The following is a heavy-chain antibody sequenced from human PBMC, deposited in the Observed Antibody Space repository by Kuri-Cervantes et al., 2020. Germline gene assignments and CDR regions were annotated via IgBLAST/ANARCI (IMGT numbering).Heavy chain of an antibody. V-gene: IGHV1-2*02. CDR1: GYTSTGYY. D-gene: IGHD1-14*01. J-gene: IGHJ4*02. Sequence: ASVKVSCKASGYTSTGYYMHWVRQAPGQGLEWMGWINPNSGGTNYAQKFQGRVTITRDTSASTAYMELSSLRSEDMTVYYCARPSGNHRGQFDYWGQGTLVTVSS. CDR2: INPNSGGT. CDR3: ARPSGNHRGQFDY.